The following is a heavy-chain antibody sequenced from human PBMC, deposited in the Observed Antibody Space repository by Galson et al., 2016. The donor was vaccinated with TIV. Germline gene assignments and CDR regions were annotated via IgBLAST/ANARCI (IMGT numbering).Heavy chain of an antibody. CDR3: ARVNWARAFDY. CDR2: FNPDSGAT. D-gene: IGHD7-27*01. J-gene: IGHJ4*02. CDR1: GYIFINYY. Sequence: SVKVSCKASGYIFINYYIHWVRQAPGQGLEWLGWFNPDSGATQYAQQFQGRVTMTRDTSISTAYMERRRLISDDTAVYYCARVNWARAFDYWGQGTQVTVSS. V-gene: IGHV1-2*02.